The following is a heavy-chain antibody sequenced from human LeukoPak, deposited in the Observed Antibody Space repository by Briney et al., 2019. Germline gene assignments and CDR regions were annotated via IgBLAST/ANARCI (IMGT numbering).Heavy chain of an antibody. D-gene: IGHD3-10*01. Sequence: PGGSLRLSCAASGFTLSNHWMIWVRQAPGKGLECVANIKQDGIEKYYLDSVKGRFTISRDNAKNSVYLQMNSLRVEDTAMYYCARVGEGELGNWFDPWGQGTLVTVSS. V-gene: IGHV3-7*03. CDR1: GFTLSNHW. J-gene: IGHJ5*02. CDR3: ARVGEGELGNWFDP. CDR2: IKQDGIEK.